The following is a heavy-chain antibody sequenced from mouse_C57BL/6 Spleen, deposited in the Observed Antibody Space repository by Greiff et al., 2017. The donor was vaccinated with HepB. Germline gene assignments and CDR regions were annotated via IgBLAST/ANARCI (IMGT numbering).Heavy chain of an antibody. CDR2: IYPGDGDT. V-gene: IGHV1-82*01. D-gene: IGHD1-1*01. CDR3: YSSYGY. Sequence: VQLQQSGPELVKPGASVKISCKASGYAFSSSWMNWVKQRPGKGLEWIGRIYPGDGDTNYNGKFKGKATLTADKSSSTAYMQLSGLTSEDSAVSFCYSSYGYWGQGTTLTVSS. J-gene: IGHJ2*01. CDR1: GYAFSSSW.